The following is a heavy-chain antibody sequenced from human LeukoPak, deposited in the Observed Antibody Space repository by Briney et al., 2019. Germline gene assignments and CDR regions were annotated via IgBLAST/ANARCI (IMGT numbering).Heavy chain of an antibody. CDR1: GGSFSGYY. D-gene: IGHD4-23*01. V-gene: IGHV4-34*01. Sequence: SETLSLTCAVYGGSFSGYYWSWIRQPPGKGLEWIGEISHSGSTNYNPSLKSRVTISVDTSKNQFSLKLSSVTAADTAVYYCARVVGYGGNSPFDYWGQGTLVTVSS. J-gene: IGHJ4*02. CDR2: ISHSGST. CDR3: ARVVGYGGNSPFDY.